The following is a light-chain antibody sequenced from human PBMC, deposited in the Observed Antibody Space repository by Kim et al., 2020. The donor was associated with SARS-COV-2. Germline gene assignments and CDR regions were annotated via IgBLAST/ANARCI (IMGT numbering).Light chain of an antibody. J-gene: IGKJ4*01. CDR3: QQIYDPPLT. V-gene: IGKV1-39*01. CDR1: QKIGGF. CDR2: TAS. Sequence: DIQMTQSPSSLSASVGDSVTITCRASQKIGGFLNWYQQKPGKAPNLLIFTASTLQGGVPSRFSGSGSGADFTLTISSLQPEDTATYYCQQIYDPPLTFGGGTKLEI.